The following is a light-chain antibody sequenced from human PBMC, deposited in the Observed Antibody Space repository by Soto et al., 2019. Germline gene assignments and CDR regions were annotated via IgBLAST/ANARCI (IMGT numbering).Light chain of an antibody. CDR1: QGISSY. Sequence: DIQLTQSPSFLSASVGDRVTITCRASQGISSYLAWYQQKPGKAPKLLIYAASTLQSGVPSRFRGSGSGTEFTLTISSLQPEDCATYYCQQLNSYPLTFGPGTKVDI. CDR3: QQLNSYPLT. CDR2: AAS. J-gene: IGKJ3*01. V-gene: IGKV1-9*01.